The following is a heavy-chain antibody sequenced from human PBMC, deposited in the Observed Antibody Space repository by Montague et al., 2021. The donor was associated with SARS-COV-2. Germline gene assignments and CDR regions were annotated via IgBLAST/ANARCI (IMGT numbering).Heavy chain of an antibody. V-gene: IGHV3-23*03. J-gene: IGHJ6*02. Sequence: SLRLSCAASGFTFSSYAMSWVRQAPGKGLEWVSVIYSGGSSTYYADSVKGRFTISRDNSKNTLYLQMNSLRAEDTAVYYCAKGLEEFITIFGVVTKSPLGMDVWGQGTTVTVSS. CDR3: AKGLEEFITIFGVVTKSPLGMDV. D-gene: IGHD3-3*01. CDR2: IYSGGSST. CDR1: GFTFSSYA.